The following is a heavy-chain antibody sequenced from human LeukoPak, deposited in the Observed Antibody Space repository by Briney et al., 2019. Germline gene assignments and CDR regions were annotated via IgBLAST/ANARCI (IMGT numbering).Heavy chain of an antibody. J-gene: IGHJ4*02. Sequence: ASVKVSCKASGYTFTSYGISWVRQAPGQGLEWMGWISAYNGNTNYAQKLQGRVTMTTDTSTSTAYMELRSLRSDDTAVYYCANIDYDILTGYFDYWGQGTLVTVSS. CDR3: ANIDYDILTGYFDY. V-gene: IGHV1-18*01. CDR2: ISAYNGNT. CDR1: GYTFTSYG. D-gene: IGHD3-9*01.